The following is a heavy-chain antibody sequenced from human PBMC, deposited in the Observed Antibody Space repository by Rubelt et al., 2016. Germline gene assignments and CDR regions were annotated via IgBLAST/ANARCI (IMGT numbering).Heavy chain of an antibody. V-gene: IGHV1-46*01. D-gene: IGHD5-24*01. J-gene: IGHJ4*02. CDR2: INPSGGST. CDR3: ARTKTVEMATIPLAY. CDR1: GYTFTSYY. Sequence: QVQLVQSGAEVKKPGASVKVSCKASGYTFTSYYMHWVRQAPGQGLEWMGIINPSGGSTSYGTKFQGRVNRTRDTSTSTVYMELSSLTSEDTAVYYCARTKTVEMATIPLAYWGQGTLVTVSS.